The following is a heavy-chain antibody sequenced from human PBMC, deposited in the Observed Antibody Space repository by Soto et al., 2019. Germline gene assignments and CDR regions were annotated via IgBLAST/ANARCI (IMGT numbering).Heavy chain of an antibody. V-gene: IGHV1-18*01. Sequence: ASVKVSCKASGYTFTSYGISWVRQAPGQGLEWMGWISAYNGNTNYAQKLQGGVTMTTDTSTSTAYMELRSLRSDDTAVDYCARDRPNDDFWSGYYVDYWGQGTLVTVSS. CDR2: ISAYNGNT. CDR3: ARDRPNDDFWSGYYVDY. D-gene: IGHD3-3*01. J-gene: IGHJ4*02. CDR1: GYTFTSYG.